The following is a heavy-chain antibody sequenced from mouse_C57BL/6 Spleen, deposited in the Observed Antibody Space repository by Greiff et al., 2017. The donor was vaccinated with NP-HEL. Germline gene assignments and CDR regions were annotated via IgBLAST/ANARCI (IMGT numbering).Heavy chain of an antibody. J-gene: IGHJ1*03. CDR2: IWSGGST. CDR1: GFSLTSYG. D-gene: IGHD1-1*01. Sequence: VQLQQSGPGLVQPSQSLSITCTVSGFSLTSYGVHWVRQSPGKGLEWLGVIWSGGSTDYNAAFISRLSISKDNSKSQVFFKMNSLQADDTAIYYCAREGFYGSSYWYFDVWGTGTTVTVSS. CDR3: AREGFYGSSYWYFDV. V-gene: IGHV2-2*01.